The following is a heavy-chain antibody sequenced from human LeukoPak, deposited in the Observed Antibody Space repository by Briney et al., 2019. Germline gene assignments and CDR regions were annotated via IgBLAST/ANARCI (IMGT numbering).Heavy chain of an antibody. Sequence: GESLKISCKGSGYSFTSYWIGWVRQMPGKGLEWMGIIYPGDSDTRYSPSFQGQVTISADKSISTAYLQWSSLKASDTAMYYCARAITMVRGVITHLGYRGQGTLVTVSS. CDR1: GYSFTSYW. V-gene: IGHV5-51*01. J-gene: IGHJ4*02. CDR2: IYPGDSDT. D-gene: IGHD3-10*01. CDR3: ARAITMVRGVITHLGY.